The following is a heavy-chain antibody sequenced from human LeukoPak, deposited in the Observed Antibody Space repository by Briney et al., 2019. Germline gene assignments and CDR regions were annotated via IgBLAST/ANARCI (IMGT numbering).Heavy chain of an antibody. V-gene: IGHV4-4*07. CDR3: ARQNFYRYCRSTSCYRPYYYYMDV. CDR2: IYTSGST. CDR1: GGSLSSYY. J-gene: IGHJ6*03. Sequence: SETLSLTCTVSGGSLSSYYWSWIRQPAGKGLEWIGRIYTSGSTNYNPSLKSRVTISVDTSKNQFSLKLSSVTAADTTVYYCARQNFYRYCRSTSCYRPYYYYMDVWGKGTTVTISS. D-gene: IGHD2-2*01.